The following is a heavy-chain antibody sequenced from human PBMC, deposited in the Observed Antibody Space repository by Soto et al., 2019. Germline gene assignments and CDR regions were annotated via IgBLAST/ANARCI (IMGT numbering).Heavy chain of an antibody. Sequence: QVQLQQWGAGLLKPSETLSLTCAVYGGSFSGYYWSWIRQPPGKGLEWIGEINHSGSTNYPPSLKSRVTISVDTSKNQGALKLISVTAADTAVYYCARGSCSSTCCYRIYDFEYWGQGTLVTV. CDR1: GGSFSGYY. D-gene: IGHD2-2*02. J-gene: IGHJ4*02. CDR3: ARGSCSSTCCYRIYDFEY. CDR2: INHSGST. V-gene: IGHV4-34*01.